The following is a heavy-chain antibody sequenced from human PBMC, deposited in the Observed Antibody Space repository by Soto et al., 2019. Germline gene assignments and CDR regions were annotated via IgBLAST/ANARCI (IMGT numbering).Heavy chain of an antibody. Sequence: QVQLMESGGGVVQSGRSLRLSCAASGFTFSSFVMHWVRQAPGKGLEWVAMISYDGRNKNYADSVKGRFTISRDNSNNARYLQMNSLRAEDTAKYLCARDVMTSVTEDYWGQGTLVTVSS. J-gene: IGHJ4*02. D-gene: IGHD4-17*01. CDR2: ISYDGRNK. V-gene: IGHV3-30-3*01. CDR3: ARDVMTSVTEDY. CDR1: GFTFSSFV.